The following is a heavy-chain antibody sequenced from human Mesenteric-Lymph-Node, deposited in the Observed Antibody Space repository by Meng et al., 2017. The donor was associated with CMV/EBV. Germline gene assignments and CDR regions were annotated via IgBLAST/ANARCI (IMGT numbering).Heavy chain of an antibody. D-gene: IGHD4-11*01. CDR1: GFTFSSCE. V-gene: IGHV3-23*01. CDR2: ISGSGGST. Sequence: GESLKISCAASGFTFSSCEMNWVRQAPGKGLEWVSAISGSGGSTYYADSVKGRFTISRDNSKNTLYLQMNSLRAEDTAVYYCAKRYSNYGGLFDYWGQGTLVTVSS. J-gene: IGHJ4*02. CDR3: AKRYSNYGGLFDY.